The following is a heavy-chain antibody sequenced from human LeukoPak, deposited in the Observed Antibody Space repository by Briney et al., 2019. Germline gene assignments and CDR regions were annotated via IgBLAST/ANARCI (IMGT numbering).Heavy chain of an antibody. CDR1: GFTFSDYY. CDR3: AKHRGYSSDWFDP. D-gene: IGHD5-18*01. CDR2: ISGTGVST. Sequence: PGGSLRLSCAASGFTFSDYYMSWIRQAPGKGLEWVSVISGTGVSTYYAESVKGRFIISRDNSENTLYLRMNSLRVEDTAVYYCAKHRGYSSDWFDPWGQGTLVTVSS. J-gene: IGHJ5*02. V-gene: IGHV3-23*01.